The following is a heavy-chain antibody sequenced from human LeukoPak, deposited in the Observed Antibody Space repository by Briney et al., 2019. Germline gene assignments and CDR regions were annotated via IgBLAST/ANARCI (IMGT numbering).Heavy chain of an antibody. Sequence: SQTLSLTCTVSGGSISSGDYYWSWIRQPPGKGLEWIGYIYYSGSTYYNPSLKSRVTISVDTSKNQFSLKLSSVTAADTAVYYCARVDCSGGSCYSVDYWGQGTLVTVSS. V-gene: IGHV4-30-4*01. J-gene: IGHJ4*02. CDR3: ARVDCSGGSCYSVDY. CDR2: IYYSGST. CDR1: GGSISSGDYY. D-gene: IGHD2-15*01.